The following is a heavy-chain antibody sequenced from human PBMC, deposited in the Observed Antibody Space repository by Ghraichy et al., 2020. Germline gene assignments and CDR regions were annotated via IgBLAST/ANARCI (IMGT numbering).Heavy chain of an antibody. V-gene: IGHV5-51*01. D-gene: IGHD6-6*01. CDR2: IHLHDSEI. CDR1: GYSSSSYW. Sequence: GGSLRLSCKGSGYSSSSYWIGWVRQMPGKGLAWMGFIHLHDSEIRYSPSFQGQVTISADKSISTAYLQWSSLKASDTAMFYCATAPHGASSWDIWGQGTLVTASS. J-gene: IGHJ4*02. CDR3: ATAPHGASSWDI.